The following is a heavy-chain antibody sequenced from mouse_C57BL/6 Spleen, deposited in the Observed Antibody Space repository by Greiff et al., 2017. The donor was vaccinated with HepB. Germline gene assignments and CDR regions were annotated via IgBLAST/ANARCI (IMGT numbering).Heavy chain of an antibody. V-gene: IGHV5-4*01. Sequence: EVNVVESGGGLVKPGGSLKLSCAASGFTFSSYAMSWVRQTPEKRLEWVATISDGGSYTYYPDNVKGRFTISRDNAKNNLYLQMSHLKSEDTAMYYCARDKSDYDAVFDYWGQGTTLTVSS. J-gene: IGHJ2*01. CDR2: ISDGGSYT. CDR3: ARDKSDYDAVFDY. CDR1: GFTFSSYA. D-gene: IGHD2-4*01.